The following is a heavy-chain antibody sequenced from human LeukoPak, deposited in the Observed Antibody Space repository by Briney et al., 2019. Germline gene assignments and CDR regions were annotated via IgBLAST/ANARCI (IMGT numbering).Heavy chain of an antibody. J-gene: IGHJ4*02. D-gene: IGHD3-16*02. CDR1: GGSISSGDYY. Sequence: PSETLSLTCTVSGGSISSGDYYWSWIRQPPGKGLEWIGYIYYSGSTYYNPSLKSRVTISVDTSKNQFSLKLSSVTAADTAVYYCARDRYGRRIFDYWGQGTLVTVSS. CDR2: IYYSGST. CDR3: ARDRYGRRIFDY. V-gene: IGHV4-30-4*01.